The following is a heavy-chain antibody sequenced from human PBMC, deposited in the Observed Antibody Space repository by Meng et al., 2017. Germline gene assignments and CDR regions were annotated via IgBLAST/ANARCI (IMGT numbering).Heavy chain of an antibody. D-gene: IGHD2-2*01. CDR1: GFTFSSYA. J-gene: IGHJ4*02. Sequence: GESLKISCAASGFTFSSYAMSWVRQAPGKGLEWVSAISGSGGRTYYADSVKGRFTISRDNSKNTLYLQMNSLRAEDTAVYYCAKKGGVVVPAAMDDYWGQGTLVTVSS. CDR2: ISGSGGRT. CDR3: AKKGGVVVPAAMDDY. V-gene: IGHV3-23*01.